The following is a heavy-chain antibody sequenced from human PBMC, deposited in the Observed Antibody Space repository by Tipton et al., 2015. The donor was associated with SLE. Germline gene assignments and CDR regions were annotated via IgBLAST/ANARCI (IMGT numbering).Heavy chain of an antibody. CDR3: VGDYGDSKFDH. Sequence: TLSLTCTVSGYSISSGYYWGWIRQPPGKGLEWIGSFSHSGSTYYNASLKSRVTISVDTSKNQFSLKLNSVTAADTAVYYCVGDYGDSKFDHWGQGMMVTVSS. D-gene: IGHD4-17*01. J-gene: IGHJ4*02. CDR2: FSHSGST. CDR1: GYSISSGYY. V-gene: IGHV4-38-2*02.